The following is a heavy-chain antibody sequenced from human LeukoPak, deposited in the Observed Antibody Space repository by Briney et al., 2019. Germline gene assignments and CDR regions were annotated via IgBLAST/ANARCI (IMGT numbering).Heavy chain of an antibody. D-gene: IGHD1/OR15-1a*01. CDR1: GFRFSSYT. J-gene: IGHJ6*03. V-gene: IGHV3-21*04. Sequence: GGSLRLSCAASGFRFSSYTMTWVRQAPGKGLEWVSSISGTSSYIYYADSVKGRFTISRDNAKNSLSLQMNNLRVGDTAVYYCASNMGTLYYYYMDVWGKGTTDTISS. CDR3: ASNMGTLYYYYMDV. CDR2: ISGTSSYI.